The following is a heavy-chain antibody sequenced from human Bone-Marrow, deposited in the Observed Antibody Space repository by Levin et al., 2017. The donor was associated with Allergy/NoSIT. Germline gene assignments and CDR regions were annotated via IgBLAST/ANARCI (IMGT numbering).Heavy chain of an antibody. CDR1: GFTFSSYS. D-gene: IGHD1-26*01. V-gene: IGHV3-48*04. J-gene: IGHJ5*02. Sequence: GESLKISCAASGFTFSSYSMNWVRQAPGKGLEWVSYISSSSSTIYYADSVKGRFTISRDNAKNSLYLQMNSLRAEDTAVYYCARDRYKVGATRAFPFDPWGQGTLVTVSS. CDR2: ISSSSSTI. CDR3: ARDRYKVGATRAFPFDP.